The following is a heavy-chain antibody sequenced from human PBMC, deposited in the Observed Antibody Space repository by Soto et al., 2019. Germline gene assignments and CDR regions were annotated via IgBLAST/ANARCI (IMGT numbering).Heavy chain of an antibody. CDR1: GGSISSGGYS. J-gene: IGHJ5*02. CDR2: IYHSGST. D-gene: IGHD2-2*01. V-gene: IGHV4-30-2*01. Sequence: PSETLSLTCAVSGGSISSGGYSWSWIRQPPGKGLEWIGYIYHSGSTYYNPSLKSRVTISVDRSKNQFSLKLSSVTAADTAVYYCARAAAISWFDLWGQGTLVTVSS. CDR3: ARAAAISWFDL.